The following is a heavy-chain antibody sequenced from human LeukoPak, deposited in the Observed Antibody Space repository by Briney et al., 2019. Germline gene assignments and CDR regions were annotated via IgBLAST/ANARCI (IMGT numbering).Heavy chain of an antibody. CDR2: IYHSGST. J-gene: IGHJ3*02. D-gene: IGHD3-3*01. V-gene: IGHV4-30-2*01. Sequence: SQTLSLTCTVSGGSISSGGYYWSWIRQPPGKGLEWIGYIYHSGSTYYNPSLKSRVTISVDRSKNQFSLKLSSVTAADTAVYYCARGGYYDFWSGYYTAFDIWGQGTMVTVSS. CDR1: GGSISSGGYY. CDR3: ARGGYYDFWSGYYTAFDI.